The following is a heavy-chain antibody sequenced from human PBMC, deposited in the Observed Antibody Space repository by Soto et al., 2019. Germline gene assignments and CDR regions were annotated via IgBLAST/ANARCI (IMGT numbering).Heavy chain of an antibody. CDR3: ARRGRGYSYGYRGFLDY. Sequence: SETLSLTCAVYGGSFSGYYWSWIRQPPGKGLEWIGEINHSGSTNYNPSLKSRVTISVDTSKNQFSLKLSSVTAADTAVYYCARRGRGYSYGYRGFLDYCGQGTLVTVSS. D-gene: IGHD5-18*01. CDR2: INHSGST. CDR1: GGSFSGYY. V-gene: IGHV4-34*01. J-gene: IGHJ4*02.